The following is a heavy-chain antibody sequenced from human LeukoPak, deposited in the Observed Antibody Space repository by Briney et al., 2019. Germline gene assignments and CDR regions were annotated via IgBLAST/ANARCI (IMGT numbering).Heavy chain of an antibody. CDR3: ANGRQSSRPYYFDF. Sequence: GGSLRLSCAASGFIFNNYAMSWVRQAPGKGLEWVSAITDSGGDTYHADSVKSRFTISRDNSRNTLYLQMNGLRVEDSAVYHCANGRQSSRPYYFDFWGQGTLVTVSS. V-gene: IGHV3-23*01. J-gene: IGHJ4*02. CDR1: GFIFNNYA. CDR2: ITDSGGDT.